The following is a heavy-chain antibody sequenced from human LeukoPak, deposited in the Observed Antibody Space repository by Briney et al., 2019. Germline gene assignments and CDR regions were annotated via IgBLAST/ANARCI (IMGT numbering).Heavy chain of an antibody. CDR2: INHSGST. D-gene: IGHD1-1*01. J-gene: IGHJ3*02. Sequence: SETLSLTCAVYGGSFSGYYWSWIRQPPGKGLEWIGEINHSGSTNYNPSLKSRVTISVDTSKNQFSLKLSSVTAADTAVYYCARQRRTRGAFDIRGQGTMVTVSS. CDR1: GGSFSGYY. V-gene: IGHV4-34*01. CDR3: ARQRRTRGAFDI.